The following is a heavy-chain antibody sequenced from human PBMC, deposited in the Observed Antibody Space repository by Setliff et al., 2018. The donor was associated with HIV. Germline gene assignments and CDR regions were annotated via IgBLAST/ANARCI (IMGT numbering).Heavy chain of an antibody. V-gene: IGHV4-4*07. CDR3: ARQTATGTSATFDS. J-gene: IGHJ4*02. Sequence: PSETLSLTCTVSGVTISSHFWTWIRQPAGKGLEWIGRAYTGGSTNYNPSLKSRVSMSVDTSKNQFSLKLSSVTAADTAVYYCARQTATGTSATFDSWGQGSLVTVSS. CDR2: AYTGGST. D-gene: IGHD2-21*02. CDR1: GVTISSHF.